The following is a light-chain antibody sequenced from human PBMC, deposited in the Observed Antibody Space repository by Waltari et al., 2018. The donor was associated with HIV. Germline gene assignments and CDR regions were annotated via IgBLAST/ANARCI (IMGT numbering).Light chain of an antibody. CDR3: QQTNSAPWT. CDR2: SAS. Sequence: DILMPQSPSSLSASLGDRATVSCRANQTISRFLNWYQHKPGKAPNPLMSSASNLHGGVPARFGGSGSGTDFALTISSLQPEDFAVYYCQQTNSAPWTFGQGTKIDIK. J-gene: IGKJ1*01. V-gene: IGKV1-39*01. CDR1: QTISRF.